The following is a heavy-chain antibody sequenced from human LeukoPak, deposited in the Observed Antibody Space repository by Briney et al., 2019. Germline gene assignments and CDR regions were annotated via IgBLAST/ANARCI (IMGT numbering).Heavy chain of an antibody. J-gene: IGHJ5*02. V-gene: IGHV4-34*01. Sequence: SETLSLTCTVSGGSISSYYWSWIRQPPGKGLEWIGEINHSGSTNYNPSLKSRVTISVDTSKNQFSLKLSSVTAADTAVYYCARLKRRSSSWYWFDPWGQGTLVTVSS. CDR3: ARLKRRSSSWYWFDP. CDR2: INHSGST. D-gene: IGHD6-13*01. CDR1: GGSISSYY.